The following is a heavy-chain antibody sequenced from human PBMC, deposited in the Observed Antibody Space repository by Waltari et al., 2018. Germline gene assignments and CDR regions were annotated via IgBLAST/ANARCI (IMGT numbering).Heavy chain of an antibody. Sequence: QVQLQQWGAGLLKPSETLSLTCAVYGGSFSGYYWSWIRQPPGKGLEWIGEINHSGSTNYNPSLKSRVTISVDTSKNQFSLKLSSVTAADTAVYYCARGRYTYGAFDIWGQGTMVTVSS. CDR1: GGSFSGYY. V-gene: IGHV4-34*01. CDR3: ARGRYTYGAFDI. D-gene: IGHD3-16*01. J-gene: IGHJ3*02. CDR2: INHSGST.